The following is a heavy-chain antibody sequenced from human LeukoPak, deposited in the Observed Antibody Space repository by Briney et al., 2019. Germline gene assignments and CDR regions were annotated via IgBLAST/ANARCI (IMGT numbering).Heavy chain of an antibody. D-gene: IGHD3-22*01. CDR1: GFTFSSYA. V-gene: IGHV3-23*01. J-gene: IGHJ4*02. Sequence: GGPLRLSCAASGFTFSSYAMSWVRQAPGEGLEWVSAISGSGGSTYYADSVKGRFTISRDNSKNTLYLQMNSLRAEDTAVCYCAKEGYYYDSSGYYPLHFDYWGQGTLVTVSS. CDR2: ISGSGGST. CDR3: AKEGYYYDSSGYYPLHFDY.